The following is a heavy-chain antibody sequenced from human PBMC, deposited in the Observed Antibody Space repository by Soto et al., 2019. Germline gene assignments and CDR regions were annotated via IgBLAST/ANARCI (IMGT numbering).Heavy chain of an antibody. J-gene: IGHJ4*02. CDR3: ARDPPGSGSYSYDY. V-gene: IGHV3-66*01. D-gene: IGHD3-10*01. Sequence: EVQLVESGGGLVQPGGSLRISCAASGITVSNNYMSWFRQAPGKGLEWVSAISPAGDTYYADSVKGRFTISRDNSKNTLYFQMNSLRAEDTAVYYCARDPPGSGSYSYDYWGQGTLVTVSS. CDR1: GITVSNNY. CDR2: ISPAGDT.